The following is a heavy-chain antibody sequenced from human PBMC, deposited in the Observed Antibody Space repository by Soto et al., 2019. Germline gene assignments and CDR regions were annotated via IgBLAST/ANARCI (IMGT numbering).Heavy chain of an antibody. Sequence: PSETLSLTCTVSGGSISSGDYYWSWIRQPPGKGLEWIGYIYYSGSTYYNPSLKSRVTISVDTSKNQFSLKLSSVTAADTAVYYCARGASGYDCFDYWGQGTLMTVYS. CDR2: IYYSGST. CDR3: ARGASGYDCFDY. V-gene: IGHV4-30-4*01. D-gene: IGHD5-12*01. CDR1: GGSISSGDYY. J-gene: IGHJ4*02.